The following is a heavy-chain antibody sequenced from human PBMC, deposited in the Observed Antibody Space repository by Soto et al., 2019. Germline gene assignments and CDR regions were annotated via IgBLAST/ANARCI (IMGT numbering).Heavy chain of an antibody. D-gene: IGHD3-3*01. Sequence: ASVKVSCKASGYTFTSYGISWVRQAPGQGLEWMGWISAYNGNTNYAQKLQGRVTMTTDTSTSTDYMELRSLRSDDTAVYYCARIRDFDFWSGYYWGTDPNWFDPWGQGTLVTVSS. J-gene: IGHJ5*02. CDR1: GYTFTSYG. CDR3: ARIRDFDFWSGYYWGTDPNWFDP. V-gene: IGHV1-18*01. CDR2: ISAYNGNT.